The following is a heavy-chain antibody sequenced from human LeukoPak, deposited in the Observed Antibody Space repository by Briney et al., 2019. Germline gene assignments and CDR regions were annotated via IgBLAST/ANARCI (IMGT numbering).Heavy chain of an antibody. D-gene: IGHD3-10*02. CDR3: AELGIAMIGGV. V-gene: IGHV3-21*01. J-gene: IGHJ6*04. CDR1: GFTFSSYS. Sequence: PGGSLRLSCAASGFTFSSYSMTWVRQAPGKGLEWVSSISSSSSYIYYADPVTSRFTISRDNAKNSLYLQMNSLRAEDTAVYYCAELGIAMIGGVWGKGTTVTISS. CDR2: ISSSSSYI.